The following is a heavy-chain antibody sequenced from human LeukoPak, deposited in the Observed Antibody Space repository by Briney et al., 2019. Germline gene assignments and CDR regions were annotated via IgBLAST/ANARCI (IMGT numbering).Heavy chain of an antibody. CDR3: AKEWKVAGVLFDY. D-gene: IGHD6-19*01. J-gene: IGHJ4*02. CDR1: GLTFSSYA. CDR2: ISGSGGST. V-gene: IGHV3-23*01. Sequence: GASLRLSCAASGLTFSSYAMSWVRQAPGKGLEWVSAISGSGGSTYYADSVKGRFTISRDNSKNTLYLQMNSLRAEDTAVYYCAKEWKVAGVLFDYWGQGTLVTVSS.